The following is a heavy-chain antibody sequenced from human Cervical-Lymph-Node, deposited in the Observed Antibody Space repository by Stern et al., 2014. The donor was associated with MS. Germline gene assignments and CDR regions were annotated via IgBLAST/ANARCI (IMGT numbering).Heavy chain of an antibody. J-gene: IGHJ4*01. CDR1: GGRFSNNA. D-gene: IGHD3-22*01. CDR3: AREWGYDSSGYYYAY. V-gene: IGHV1-69*01. Sequence: QVQLVESGAAVKKPGSSVKVSCKASGGRFSNNAISWLRQVPGQGLEWMGGVIPLFGTANYAQKFQGRVTISADESTSTAYMELRSLRSDDTAVYYCAREWGYDSSGYYYAYWGQGTQVTVSS. CDR2: VIPLFGTA.